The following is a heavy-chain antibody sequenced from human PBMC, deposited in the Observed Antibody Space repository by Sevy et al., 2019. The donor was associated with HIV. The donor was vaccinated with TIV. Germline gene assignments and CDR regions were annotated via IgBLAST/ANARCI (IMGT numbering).Heavy chain of an antibody. CDR2: ISYDGSNK. J-gene: IGHJ4*02. CDR1: GFTFSSYA. CDR3: ARDHGIAARPGYFDY. Sequence: GGYLRLSCAASGFTFSSYAMHWVRQAPGKGLEWVAVISYDGSNKYYADSVKGRFTISRDNSKNTLYLQMNSLRAEDTAVYYCARDHGIAARPGYFDYWGQGTLVTVSS. D-gene: IGHD6-6*01. V-gene: IGHV3-30-3*01.